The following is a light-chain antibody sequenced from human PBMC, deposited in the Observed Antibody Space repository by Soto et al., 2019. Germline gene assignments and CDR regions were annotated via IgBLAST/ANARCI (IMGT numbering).Light chain of an antibody. Sequence: DISLTQSPSSVSASVGDSVTITCRASQDISSWLAWYQQKPGKAPKLLIYKASTLKSGVPSRFSGSGSGTDFTLAISRLEPEDFAVYYCRQYTSSPPFTFGPGTKVDIK. V-gene: IGKV1-5*03. CDR1: QDISSW. J-gene: IGKJ3*01. CDR2: KAS. CDR3: RQYTSSPPFT.